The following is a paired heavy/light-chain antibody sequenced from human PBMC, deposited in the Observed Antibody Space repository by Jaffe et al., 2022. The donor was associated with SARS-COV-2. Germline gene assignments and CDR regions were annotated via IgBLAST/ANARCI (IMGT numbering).Light chain of an antibody. CDR1: SSDVGRYNY. CDR3: GSYTSSSALV. J-gene: IGLJ3*02. V-gene: IGLV2-14*03. CDR2: DVS. Sequence: QSALTQPASVSGSPGQSITISCTGTSSDVGRYNYVSWYQQHPGKGPKLMIYDVSNRPSGVSNRFSGSKSGNTASLTISGLLAEDEADYYCGSYTSSSALVFGGGTRLTVL.
Heavy chain of an antibody. J-gene: IGHJ4*02. V-gene: IGHV4-39*01. Sequence: QLQLQESGPGLVKPSETLSLTCTVSGDSISSSRYYWGWIRQPPGKGLEWIGSIYYSGITYYNPSLKSRVTISVDTSKNQFSLKVNSVTAADTAVYYCGRHGIAAAETVHYWGQGTLVTVSS. D-gene: IGHD6-13*01. CDR2: IYYSGIT. CDR1: GDSISSSRYY. CDR3: GRHGIAAAETVHY.